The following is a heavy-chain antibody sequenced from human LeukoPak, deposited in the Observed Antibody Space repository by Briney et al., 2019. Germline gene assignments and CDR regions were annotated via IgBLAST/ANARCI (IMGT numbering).Heavy chain of an antibody. CDR1: GYTFTSYY. J-gene: IGHJ6*02. V-gene: IGHV1-46*01. Sequence: ASVKVSFKASGYTFTSYYMHWVRQAPGQGLEWMGIINPSGGSTSYAQKFQGRVTMTRDTSTSTVYMELSSLRSEDTAVYYCARAVTMISYYYGMDVWGQGTTVTVSS. CDR2: INPSGGST. CDR3: ARAVTMISYYYGMDV. D-gene: IGHD3-22*01.